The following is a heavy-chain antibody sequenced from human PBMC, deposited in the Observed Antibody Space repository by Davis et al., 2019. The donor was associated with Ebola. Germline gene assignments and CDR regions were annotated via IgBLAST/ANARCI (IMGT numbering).Heavy chain of an antibody. Sequence: GGSLRLSCAASGFTFSNAWMSWARQAPGKGLEWVSAVNSNGGYTYYADSVKGRFTISRDTSTVYLQMNSLRVEDTAVYYCAKIEAYGSGNYFEYWGQGTLVTISS. V-gene: IGHV3-23*01. CDR3: AKIEAYGSGNYFEY. CDR2: VNSNGGYT. J-gene: IGHJ4*02. CDR1: GFTFSNAW. D-gene: IGHD3-10*01.